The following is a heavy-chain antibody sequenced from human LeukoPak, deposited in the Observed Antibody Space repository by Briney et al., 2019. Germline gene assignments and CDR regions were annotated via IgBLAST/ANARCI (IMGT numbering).Heavy chain of an antibody. Sequence: SETLSLTCTVSGGSISSYYWSWIRQPAGKGLEWIGRVYTSGSTNYHPSLKSRVTMSVDTSKNQFSLKLNSVTAADTAVYYCVRDVSPGGNYFDPWGQGTLVTVSS. CDR3: VRDVSPGGNYFDP. D-gene: IGHD1-7*01. CDR2: VYTSGST. V-gene: IGHV4-4*07. CDR1: GGSISSYY. J-gene: IGHJ5*02.